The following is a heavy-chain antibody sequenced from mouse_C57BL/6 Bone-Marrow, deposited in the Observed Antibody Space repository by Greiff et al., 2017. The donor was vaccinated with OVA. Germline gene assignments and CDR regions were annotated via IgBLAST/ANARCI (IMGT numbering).Heavy chain of an antibody. J-gene: IGHJ2*01. CDR1: GYTFTSYW. CDR2: IDPSDSYT. CDR3: ARSRY. Sequence: VQLQQPGAELVKPGASVKLSCKASGYTFTSYWMQWVKQRPGQGLEWIGEIDPSDSYTNYNQKFKGKATLTVDTSSSTAYMQLSSLTCEDSAVYYCARSRYWGQGTTLTVSS. V-gene: IGHV1-50*01.